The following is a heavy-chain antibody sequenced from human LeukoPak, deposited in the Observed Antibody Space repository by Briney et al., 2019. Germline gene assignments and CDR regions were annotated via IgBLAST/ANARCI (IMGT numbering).Heavy chain of an antibody. D-gene: IGHD6-19*01. CDR1: GFTFSDYY. CDR3: ARGVVAGTIPLDY. CDR2: ISSSSSYT. Sequence: GGSLRLSCAASGFTFSDYYMSWIRHAPGKGLEWVSYISSSSSYTNYADSVKGRFTISRDNAKNSLYLQMNSLRAEDTAVYYCARGVVAGTIPLDYWGQGTLVTVSS. V-gene: IGHV3-11*06. J-gene: IGHJ4*02.